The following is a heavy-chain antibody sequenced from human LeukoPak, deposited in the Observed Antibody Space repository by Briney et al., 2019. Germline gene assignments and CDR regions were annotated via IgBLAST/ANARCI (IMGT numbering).Heavy chain of an antibody. CDR1: GFTFNNHD. CDR2: INPKSGGT. Sequence: GRSLRLSCAASGFTFNNHDMHWVRQAPGQGLEWMGWINPKSGGTNYAQKFQGRVTMTRDTSISTAFMELSRLKSDDTAVYYCAKLEQTFDFHYWGQGTLVTVSS. D-gene: IGHD1/OR15-1a*01. CDR3: AKLEQTFDFHY. V-gene: IGHV1-2*02. J-gene: IGHJ4*02.